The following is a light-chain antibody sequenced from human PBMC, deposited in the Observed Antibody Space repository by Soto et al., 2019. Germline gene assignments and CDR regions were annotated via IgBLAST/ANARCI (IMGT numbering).Light chain of an antibody. CDR1: SSDVAPYNY. CDR3: SSYTSSSTYV. V-gene: IGLV2-14*01. J-gene: IGLJ1*01. CDR2: DVT. Sequence: QSALTQPASVSGSPGQSITISCTGTSSDVAPYNYVSWYQQYPGKAPKLMIYDVTNRPSGVSNRFSGSKSGNTASLTTSGLQAEDEADYYCSSYTSSSTYVFGPGTKVTVL.